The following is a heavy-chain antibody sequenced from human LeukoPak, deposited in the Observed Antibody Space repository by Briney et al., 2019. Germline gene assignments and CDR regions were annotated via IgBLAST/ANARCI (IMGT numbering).Heavy chain of an antibody. Sequence: GASVKVSCKASGYTFTSYDINWVRQTTGQGLEWMGWMNPNSGNTGYAQKFQGRVTMTRNTSISTAHMELSSLRSEDTAMYYCARPTLRGNYFDDWGQGTLVTVSS. CDR2: MNPNSGNT. CDR3: ARPTLRGNYFDD. V-gene: IGHV1-8*01. J-gene: IGHJ4*02. CDR1: GYTFTSYD.